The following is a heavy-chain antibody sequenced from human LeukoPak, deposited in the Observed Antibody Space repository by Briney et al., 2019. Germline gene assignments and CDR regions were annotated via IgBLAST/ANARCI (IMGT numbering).Heavy chain of an antibody. D-gene: IGHD4-23*01. CDR2: INHSGST. CDR3: ARGTEGVTPNSFNP. V-gene: IGHV4-34*01. CDR1: GGSFSGYY. J-gene: IGHJ5*02. Sequence: PSETLSLTCAVYGGSFSGYYWNWIRQPPGKGLEWIGEINHSGSTNYNPSLKSRVTISVDTSKNQFSLKLSSVTAADTAVYYCARGTEGVTPNSFNPGGQGTLVTVSS.